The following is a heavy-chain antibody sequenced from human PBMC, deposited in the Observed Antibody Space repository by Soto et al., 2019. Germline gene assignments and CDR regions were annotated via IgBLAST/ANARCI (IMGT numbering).Heavy chain of an antibody. D-gene: IGHD2-15*01. CDR3: RKGRVSDGIYSFGY. CDR1: GLYFRDYC. Sequence: GGPKRHCCAASGLYFRDYCMHRIRKAPGKGLEWVAFIDLSGTMTDYRESVKGRFTLSKDKSMKTVYLQMNSLRVEAAAVYYCRKGRVSDGIYSFGYWGQGALVTVSS. CDR2: IDLSGTMT. J-gene: IGHJ4*02. V-gene: IGHV3-23*05.